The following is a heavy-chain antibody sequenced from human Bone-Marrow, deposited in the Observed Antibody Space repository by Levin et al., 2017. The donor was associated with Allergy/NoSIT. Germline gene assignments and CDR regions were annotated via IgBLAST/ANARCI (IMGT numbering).Heavy chain of an antibody. D-gene: IGHD3-3*01. CDR2: IRSKTDGGTT. Sequence: GGSLRLSCAASGFTFYNAWMSWVRQAPGKGLEWVGRIRSKTDGGTTDYAAPVTGRFTISRDDSKNTLFLQMDSLKTEDTAVYYCTTDPSYNFWSHYSEPYHFDYWGQGALVTVSS. V-gene: IGHV3-15*01. CDR3: TTDPSYNFWSHYSEPYHFDY. J-gene: IGHJ4*02. CDR1: GFTFYNAW.